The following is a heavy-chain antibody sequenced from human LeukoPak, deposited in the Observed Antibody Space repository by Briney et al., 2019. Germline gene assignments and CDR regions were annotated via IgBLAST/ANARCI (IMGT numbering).Heavy chain of an antibody. J-gene: IGHJ4*02. CDR2: IIGSGGDT. V-gene: IGHV3-23*01. Sequence: GGSLRLSCAASGFTFSSYAMSWVRQAPGKGLQWVSTIIGSGGDTYYADSVKGRFTISRDTSKNTLYLQMKSLRAEDTAVYYCAKAWAAAGTFASWGQGTLVTVSS. CDR3: AKAWAAAGTFAS. CDR1: GFTFSSYA. D-gene: IGHD6-13*01.